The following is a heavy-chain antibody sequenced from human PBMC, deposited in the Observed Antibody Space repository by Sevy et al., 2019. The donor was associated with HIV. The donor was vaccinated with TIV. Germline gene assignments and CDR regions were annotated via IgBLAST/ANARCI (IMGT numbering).Heavy chain of an antibody. V-gene: IGHV4-30-4*01. CDR3: ASKRGYNHGPFDY. CDR2: IINTGGT. Sequence: SETLSLTCTVSGGSISSSDTYWSWIRQPPGRGLEWIGYIINTGGTYYNPFLRSRFAISVDTSEKQFSLNLSFLTAADTAGYYCASKRGYNHGPFDYWGQGTLVTVSS. CDR1: GGSISSSDTY. D-gene: IGHD5-12*01. J-gene: IGHJ4*02.